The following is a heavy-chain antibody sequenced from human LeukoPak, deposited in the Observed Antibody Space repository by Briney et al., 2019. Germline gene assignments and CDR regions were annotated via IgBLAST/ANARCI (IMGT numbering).Heavy chain of an antibody. V-gene: IGHV3-66*02. Sequence: GGSLRLSCAASGFTVSTDNMSWVRQVPGKGLVWVSVVYSGNDGTNYADSVRGRFTISRDDSKNMVYLQMNNLRLEDAAVYYCTKRSRGYYGYWGQGTLVTVSS. J-gene: IGHJ4*02. D-gene: IGHD3-10*01. CDR1: GFTVSTDN. CDR3: TKRSRGYYGY. CDR2: VYSGNDGT.